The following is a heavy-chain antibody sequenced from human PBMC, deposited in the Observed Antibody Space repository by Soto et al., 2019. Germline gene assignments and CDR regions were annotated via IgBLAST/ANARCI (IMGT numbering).Heavy chain of an antibody. CDR3: AKDLLAEYYGSGWFDP. Sequence: EVQLLESGGGLVQPGGSLRLSCAASGFTFSSYAMSWVRQAPGKGLEWVSAISGSGGSTYYADSVKGRFTISRDNSKNTLYLQMNSLRVEDTSVYYCAKDLLAEYYGSGWFDPWGQGTLVTVSS. D-gene: IGHD3-10*01. CDR2: ISGSGGST. J-gene: IGHJ5*02. V-gene: IGHV3-23*01. CDR1: GFTFSSYA.